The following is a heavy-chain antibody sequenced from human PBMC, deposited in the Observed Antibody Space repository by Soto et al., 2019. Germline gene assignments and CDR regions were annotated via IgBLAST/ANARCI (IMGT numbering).Heavy chain of an antibody. V-gene: IGHV3-15*07. D-gene: IGHD3-3*01. J-gene: IGHJ6*02. CDR2: IKSKTDGGTT. CDR3: TTGVHVVRFLEWLSDYYYYGMDV. Sequence: EVQLVESGGGLVKPGGSLRLSCAASGFTFSNAWMNWVRQAPGKGLEWVGRIKSKTDGGTTDYAAPVKGRFTISRDFSKNTLYLQMNSLKTEDTAVYYCTTGVHVVRFLEWLSDYYYYGMDVWGQGTTVTVSS. CDR1: GFTFSNAW.